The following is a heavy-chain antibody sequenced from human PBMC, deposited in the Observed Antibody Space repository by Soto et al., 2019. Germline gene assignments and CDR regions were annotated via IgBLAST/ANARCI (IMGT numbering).Heavy chain of an antibody. V-gene: IGHV4-30-2*01. CDR3: ARGRIVVVPAAMRNWFDP. Sequence: SETLSLTCAVSGGSISSGGYSWSWIRQPPGKGLEWIGYIYHSGSTNYNPSLKSRVTISVDTSKNQFSLKLSSVTAADTAVYYCARGRIVVVPAAMRNWFDPWGQGTLVTVSS. CDR2: IYHSGST. J-gene: IGHJ5*02. CDR1: GGSISSGGYS. D-gene: IGHD2-2*01.